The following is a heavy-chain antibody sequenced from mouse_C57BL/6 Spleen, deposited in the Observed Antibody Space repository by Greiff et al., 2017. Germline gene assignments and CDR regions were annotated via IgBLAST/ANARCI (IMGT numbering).Heavy chain of an antibody. CDR2: IYPGSGNT. CDR1: GYTFTDYY. V-gene: IGHV1-76*01. D-gene: IGHD2-3*01. J-gene: IGHJ4*01. CDR3: ARRYDGYSYAMDY. Sequence: VQLVESGAELVRPGASVKLSCKASGYTFTDYYINWVKQRPGQGLEWIARIYPGSGNTYYNEKFKGKATLTAEKSSSTAYMQLSSLTSEDSAVYFCARRYDGYSYAMDYWGQGTSVTVSS.